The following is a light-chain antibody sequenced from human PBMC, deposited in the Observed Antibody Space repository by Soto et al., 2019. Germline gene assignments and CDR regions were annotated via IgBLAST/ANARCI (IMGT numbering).Light chain of an antibody. CDR2: GAS. J-gene: IGKJ5*01. CDR3: QQSYRSSYT. Sequence: IQLTQYQSSLSASVVDRVTVTCRASQSINIYLNWYQQKPGKAPTLLIYGASTLQSGVPSRFSGGGSRTDFTLTISSLQTEDFATYYCQQSYRSSYTFGQGTRLEIK. V-gene: IGKV1-39*01. CDR1: QSINIY.